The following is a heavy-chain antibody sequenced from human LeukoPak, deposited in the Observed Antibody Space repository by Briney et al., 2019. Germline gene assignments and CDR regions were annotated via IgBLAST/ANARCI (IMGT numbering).Heavy chain of an antibody. CDR2: IYPGDSDT. CDR3: ARQRYGSGSSSYYYYGMDV. Sequence: GESLKISCKGSGYSFTSYWIGCVRQMPGKGLEWMGIIYPGDSDTRYSPSFQGQVTISADKSISTAYLQWSGLKASDTAMYYCARQRYGSGSSSYYYYGMDVWGQGTTVTVSS. J-gene: IGHJ6*02. CDR1: GYSFTSYW. V-gene: IGHV5-51*01. D-gene: IGHD3-10*01.